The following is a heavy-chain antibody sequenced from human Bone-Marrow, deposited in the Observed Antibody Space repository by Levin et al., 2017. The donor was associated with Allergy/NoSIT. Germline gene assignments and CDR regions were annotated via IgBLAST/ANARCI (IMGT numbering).Heavy chain of an antibody. CDR3: ASAETNYFDF. J-gene: IGHJ4*02. Sequence: SQTLSLTCTVSGGSISGYTWTWIRKPPGKGLEWIAYIYYRGMSKTNPSLESRVSISIDMSKSQISRNMNSVTAADPAVYFCASAETNYFDFCGPGPLVTVSS. CDR1: GGSISGYT. CDR2: IYYRGMS. D-gene: IGHD1-7*01. V-gene: IGHV4-59*01.